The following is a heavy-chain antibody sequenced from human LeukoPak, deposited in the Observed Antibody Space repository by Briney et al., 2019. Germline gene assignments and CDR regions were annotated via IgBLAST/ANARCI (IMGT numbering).Heavy chain of an antibody. Sequence: ASVKVSCKASGYTFTSYGISWVRQAPGQGLEWMGWISAYYCNTNYAQKLQGRVTMTTDTSTSTAYMELRSLRSDDTAVYYCARGYSSSWPNWFDPWGQGTLVTVSS. CDR2: ISAYYCNT. D-gene: IGHD6-13*01. V-gene: IGHV1-18*01. CDR1: GYTFTSYG. CDR3: ARGYSSSWPNWFDP. J-gene: IGHJ5*02.